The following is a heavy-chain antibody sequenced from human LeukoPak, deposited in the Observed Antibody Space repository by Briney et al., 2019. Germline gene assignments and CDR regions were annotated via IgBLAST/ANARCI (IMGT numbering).Heavy chain of an antibody. V-gene: IGHV1-46*01. CDR3: ARADSSGGNYYYYGMDV. CDR2: INPSGGST. CDR1: GYTFTSYY. Sequence: ASVKVSCKASGYTFTSYYMHWVRQAPGQGLEWMGIINPSGGSTSYAQKFQGRVTMTRDTSTSTVYMELSSLRSEHTAVYYCARADSSGGNYYYYGMDVWGKGTTVTVSS. J-gene: IGHJ6*04. D-gene: IGHD6-19*01.